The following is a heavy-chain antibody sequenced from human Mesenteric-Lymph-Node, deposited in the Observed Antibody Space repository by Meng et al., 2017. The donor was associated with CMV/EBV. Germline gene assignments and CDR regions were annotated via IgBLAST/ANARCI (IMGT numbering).Heavy chain of an antibody. CDR1: GYTFTGYY. Sequence: ASVKVSCKASGYTFTGYYMHWVRQAPGQGLEWMGWINPNSGGTNYAQKFQGRVTMTRDTSISTAYMELSRLRSDDTAVYYCALFAKTTVTILGDNWVDPGGQG. CDR2: INPNSGGT. CDR3: ALFAKTTVTILGDNWVDP. J-gene: IGHJ5*02. V-gene: IGHV1-2*02. D-gene: IGHD4-17*01.